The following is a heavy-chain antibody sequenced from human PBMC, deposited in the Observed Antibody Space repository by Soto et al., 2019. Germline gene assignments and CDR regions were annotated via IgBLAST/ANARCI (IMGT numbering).Heavy chain of an antibody. Sequence: QLQLQESGPGLVKPSETLSLTCTVSGGSISSSSYYWGWIRQPPGKGLEWIGSIYYSGSTYYNPSLKCRVTISVDTSKTQFSLKLSSVPAADTAVYYCARHYSGSWDYFDYWGQGTLVTVSS. J-gene: IGHJ4*02. CDR1: GGSISSSSYY. CDR2: IYYSGST. CDR3: ARHYSGSWDYFDY. V-gene: IGHV4-39*01. D-gene: IGHD1-26*01.